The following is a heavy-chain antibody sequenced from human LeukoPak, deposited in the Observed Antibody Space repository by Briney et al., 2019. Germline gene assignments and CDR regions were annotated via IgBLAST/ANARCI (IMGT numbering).Heavy chain of an antibody. CDR2: ISSSSSCI. Sequence: GGSLRLSCAASGFTFSSYSMNWVRQAPGKGLEWVSSISSSSSCIYYADSVKGRFTISRDNAKNSLYLQMNSLRAEDTAVYYCARESGYGDYAFDYWGQGTLVTVSS. J-gene: IGHJ4*02. CDR3: ARESGYGDYAFDY. V-gene: IGHV3-21*01. CDR1: GFTFSSYS. D-gene: IGHD4-17*01.